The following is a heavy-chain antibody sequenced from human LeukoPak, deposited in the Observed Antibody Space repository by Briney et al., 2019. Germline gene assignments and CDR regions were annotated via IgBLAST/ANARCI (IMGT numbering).Heavy chain of an antibody. J-gene: IGHJ4*02. Sequence: GGSLRLSCTTSGFTFGDYAMNWFRQAPGQGLEWVGFIRSKAYGGTIEYAASVQGRFTISRDDSKSIAYLQMNSLKTEDTAVYYCTRGRRATHDYWGQGTLVTVSS. D-gene: IGHD1-26*01. CDR2: IRSKAYGGTI. CDR1: GFTFGDYA. CDR3: TRGRRATHDY. V-gene: IGHV3-49*03.